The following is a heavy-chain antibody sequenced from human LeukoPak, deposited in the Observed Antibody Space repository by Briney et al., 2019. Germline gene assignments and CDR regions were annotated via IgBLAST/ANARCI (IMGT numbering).Heavy chain of an antibody. J-gene: IGHJ4*02. V-gene: IGHV3-23*01. D-gene: IGHD1-7*01. Sequence: PGGSLRLSCAASGFTFINYHMSWVRQAPGKGLEWVSAISGDGGTTYYADSVKGRFTVSRDTSKNTLYLQMNFLRADDTALYYCASLGTSDQSHYWGQGTLVTVSS. CDR2: ISGDGGTT. CDR1: GFTFINYH. CDR3: ASLGTSDQSHY.